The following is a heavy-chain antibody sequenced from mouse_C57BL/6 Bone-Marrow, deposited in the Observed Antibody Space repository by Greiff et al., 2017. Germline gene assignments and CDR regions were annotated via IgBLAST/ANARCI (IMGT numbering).Heavy chain of an antibody. D-gene: IGHD3-3*01. CDR1: GFTFTDYY. J-gene: IGHJ2*01. Sequence: EVQRVESGGGLVQPGGSLSLSCAASGFTFTDYYMSWVRQPPGKALEWLGFIRNKANGYTTEYSASVKGRFTISRDNSQSILYLQMNALRAEDSATYYGARYRDGRDYFDYWGQGTTLTVSS. CDR3: ARYRDGRDYFDY. CDR2: IRNKANGYTT. V-gene: IGHV7-3*01.